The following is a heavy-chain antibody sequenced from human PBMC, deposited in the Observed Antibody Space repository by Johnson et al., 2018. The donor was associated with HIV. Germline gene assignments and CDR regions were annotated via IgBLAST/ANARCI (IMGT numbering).Heavy chain of an antibody. CDR1: GVIFSDYY. CDR2: ISSSGTTI. Sequence: QEQLVESGGGLVKPGGSLRLSCVASGVIFSDYYMSWIRQAPGKGLEWVSYISSSGTTIYYAASVKGRFTISRDNSKNTLYLQMNSLRAEDTAVYYCARDPTPIVGATYAFEIWGQGTMVTVSS. V-gene: IGHV3-11*01. J-gene: IGHJ3*02. D-gene: IGHD1-26*01. CDR3: ARDPTPIVGATYAFEI.